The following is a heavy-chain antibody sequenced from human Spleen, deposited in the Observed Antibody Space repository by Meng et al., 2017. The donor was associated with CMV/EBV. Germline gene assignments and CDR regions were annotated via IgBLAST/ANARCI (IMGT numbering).Heavy chain of an antibody. V-gene: IGHV3-7*01. J-gene: IGHJ4*02. CDR2: IKQDGSEK. Sequence: GESLKISCAASGFTFSSYWMSWVRQAPGKELEWVANIKQDGSEKYYVDSVKGRFTISRDNAKNSLYLQMNSLRAEDTAVYYCARGLGVSDQRYYDFWSGYPSHQTPYFDYWGQGTLVTVSS. D-gene: IGHD3-3*01. CDR3: ARGLGVSDQRYYDFWSGYPSHQTPYFDY. CDR1: GFTFSSYW.